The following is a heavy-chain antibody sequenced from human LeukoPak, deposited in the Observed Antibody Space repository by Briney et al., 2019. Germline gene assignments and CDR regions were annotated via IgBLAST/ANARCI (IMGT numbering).Heavy chain of an antibody. V-gene: IGHV4-59*08. CDR3: ARLASSGWSHCDY. CDR1: GASINNHY. CDR2: IYYSGST. Sequence: PSETLSLTCTVSGASINNHYWSWIRQPPGKGPEWIGYIYYSGSTNYNPSLKSRVTISVDTSKNQFSLKMNSVTAADTAVYYCARLASSGWSHCDYWGQGTLVTVSS. D-gene: IGHD6-19*01. J-gene: IGHJ4*02.